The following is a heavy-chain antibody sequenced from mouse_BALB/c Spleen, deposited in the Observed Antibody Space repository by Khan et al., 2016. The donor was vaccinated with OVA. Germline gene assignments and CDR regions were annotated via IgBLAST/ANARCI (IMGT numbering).Heavy chain of an antibody. V-gene: IGHV3-2*02. D-gene: IGHD3-2*02. J-gene: IGHJ2*01. CDR1: GYSITSGYG. CDR3: AKKARIKY. Sequence: EVKLLESGPGLVKPSQSLSLTCTVTGYSITSGYGWNWIRQFPGNKLEWMGYISYSGSTNYNPSPKSRIFITRDTSKNQFFLQLNHMTTEDTATYYCAKKARIKYWGQGTTLTVSS. CDR2: ISYSGST.